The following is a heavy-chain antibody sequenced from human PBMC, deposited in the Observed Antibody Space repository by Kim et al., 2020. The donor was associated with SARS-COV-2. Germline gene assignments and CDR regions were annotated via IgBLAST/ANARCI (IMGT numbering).Heavy chain of an antibody. D-gene: IGHD4-17*01. V-gene: IGHV1-69*13. CDR1: GGTFSSYA. CDR2: IIPIFGTA. CDR3: ARGSDYGDYEDWFDP. Sequence: SVKVSCKASGGTFSSYAISWVRQAPGQGLEWMGGIIPIFGTANYAQKFQGRVTITADESTSTAYMELSSLRSEDTAVYYCARGSDYGDYEDWFDPWGQGTLVTVSS. J-gene: IGHJ5*02.